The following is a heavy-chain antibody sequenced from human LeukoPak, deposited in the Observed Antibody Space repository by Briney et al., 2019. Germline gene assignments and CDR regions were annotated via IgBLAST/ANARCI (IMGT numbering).Heavy chain of an antibody. CDR2: ISAYNGNT. CDR3: ARWYSSGWAFDY. V-gene: IGHV1-18*01. D-gene: IGHD6-19*01. CDR1: GYTFTSYG. Sequence: ASVKVSCKASGYTFTSYGISWVRQAPGQGLEWMGWISAYNGNTNYAQKLQGRVTMTRDTSTSTVYMELSSLRSEDTAVYYCARWYSSGWAFDYWGQGTLVTVSS. J-gene: IGHJ4*02.